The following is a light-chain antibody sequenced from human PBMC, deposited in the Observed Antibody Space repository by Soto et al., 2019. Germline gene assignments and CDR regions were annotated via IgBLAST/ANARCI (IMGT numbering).Light chain of an antibody. Sequence: QSALTQPASVSGSPGQSITISCTGTSSDIGYYNYVSWYQQHPGKAPKVIIYEVSNRPSGVSDRFSGPKSGNTASLTISGLQAEDEGDYYCSSYEDSSILMFGGGTKVTVL. CDR1: SSDIGYYNY. CDR2: EVS. J-gene: IGLJ3*02. CDR3: SSYEDSSILM. V-gene: IGLV2-14*01.